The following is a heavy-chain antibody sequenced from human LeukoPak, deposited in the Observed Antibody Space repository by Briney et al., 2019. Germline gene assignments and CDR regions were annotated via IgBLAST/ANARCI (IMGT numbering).Heavy chain of an antibody. CDR3: ARGGKYQLLTGIRKKNYYYYMDV. CDR1: GYTFTSYY. Sequence: GASVKVSCKASGYTFTSYYMHWVRQAPGQGLEWMGIINPSGGSTSYAQKFQGRVTMTRDTSTSTVYMELSSLRSEDTAVYYCARGGKYQLLTGIRKKNYYYYMDVWGKGTTVTISS. V-gene: IGHV1-46*01. CDR2: INPSGGST. D-gene: IGHD2-2*01. J-gene: IGHJ6*03.